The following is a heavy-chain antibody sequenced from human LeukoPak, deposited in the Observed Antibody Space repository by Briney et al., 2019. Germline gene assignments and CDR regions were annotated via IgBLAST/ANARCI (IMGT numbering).Heavy chain of an antibody. V-gene: IGHV3-15*01. D-gene: IGHD1-26*01. Sequence: GGSLRLSCAASGFTFSNAWMSWVRRAPGKGLEWVGRIKSKTDGGTTDYAAPVKGRFTISRDDPKNTLYLQMNSLKTEDTAVYYCTTLKRFSGSRPDYWGQGTLVTVSS. CDR2: IKSKTDGGTT. J-gene: IGHJ4*02. CDR1: GFTFSNAW. CDR3: TTLKRFSGSRPDY.